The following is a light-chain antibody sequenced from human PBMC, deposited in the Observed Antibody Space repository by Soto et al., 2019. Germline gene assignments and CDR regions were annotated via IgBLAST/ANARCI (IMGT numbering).Light chain of an antibody. Sequence: DIQITQSPSSLSSSVLERFTITCRASQSISSYLNWYQQKPGKAPKLLIYAASSLQSGVPSRFSGSGSGTDFTLTISSLQPEDFATYYCQQSSEATWTFGQGTKVDIK. CDR3: QQSSEATWT. CDR1: QSISSY. V-gene: IGKV1-39*01. J-gene: IGKJ1*01. CDR2: AAS.